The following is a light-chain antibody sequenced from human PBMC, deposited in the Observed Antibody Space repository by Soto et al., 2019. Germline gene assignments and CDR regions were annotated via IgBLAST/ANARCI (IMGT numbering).Light chain of an antibody. V-gene: IGKV3-11*01. CDR1: QSVSSN. CDR3: QQCNSWLT. Sequence: EIVLTQSPATLSLSPGERATLSCRASQSVSSNNLAWYQQKPGQARMLLIYDASNRATGITAMFSGSGSGTDFTLTISSLEPEDFAVYYCQQCNSWLTFGGGTKVEIK. J-gene: IGKJ4*01. CDR2: DAS.